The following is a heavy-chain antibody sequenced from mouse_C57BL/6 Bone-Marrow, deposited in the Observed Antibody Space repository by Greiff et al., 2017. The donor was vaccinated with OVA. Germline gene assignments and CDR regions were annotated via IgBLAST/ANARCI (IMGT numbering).Heavy chain of an antibody. D-gene: IGHD2-2*01. CDR3: ASYGYDFDY. J-gene: IGHJ2*01. V-gene: IGHV5-17*01. CDR1: GFTFSDYG. CDR2: ISSGSSTI. Sequence: DVHLVESGGGLVKPGGSLKLSCAASGFTFSDYGMHWVRQAPEKGLEWVAYISSGSSTIYYADTVKGRFTFSRDNAKNTLFLQMTSLRSEDTAMYYGASYGYDFDYWGQGTTLTVSS.